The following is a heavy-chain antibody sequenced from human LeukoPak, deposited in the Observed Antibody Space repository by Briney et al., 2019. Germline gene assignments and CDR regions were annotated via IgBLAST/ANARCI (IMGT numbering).Heavy chain of an antibody. J-gene: IGHJ4*02. CDR1: GGSFSGYY. CDR2: INHSGST. CDR3: ARVNEWELLLDSYYFDY. V-gene: IGHV4-34*01. Sequence: PSETLSLTCAVYGGSFSGYYWSWIRQPPGKGLEWIGEINHSGSTNYNPSLKSRVTISVDTSKNQFSLKLSSVTAADTAVYYCARVNEWELLLDSYYFDYWGQGTLVTVSS. D-gene: IGHD1-26*01.